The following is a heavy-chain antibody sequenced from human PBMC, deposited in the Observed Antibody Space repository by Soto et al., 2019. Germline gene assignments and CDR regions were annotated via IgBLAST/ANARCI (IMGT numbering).Heavy chain of an antibody. J-gene: IGHJ4*01. V-gene: IGHV1-18*01. CDR2: ISAYNGNT. CDR1: GYTFTSYG. Sequence: QVQLVQSGAEVKKPGASVKVSCKASGYTFTSYGISWVRQAPGQGLEWMGWISAYNGNTNYAQKLQGRVTMTTDTSTSTAYMELRSLRSDDTALYYCARDLLLTGYYQNAIFDYWGHGTLVTVSS. D-gene: IGHD3-9*01. CDR3: ARDLLLTGYYQNAIFDY.